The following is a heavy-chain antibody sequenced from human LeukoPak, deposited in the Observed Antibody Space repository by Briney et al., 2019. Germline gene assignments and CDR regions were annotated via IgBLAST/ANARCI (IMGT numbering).Heavy chain of an antibody. CDR2: IYHSGST. J-gene: IGHJ4*02. D-gene: IGHD3-16*02. CDR3: ARSTVLRGGVIANVDY. CDR1: GYSISSGYY. Sequence: PSETLSLTCTVSGYSISSGYYWGWIQQPPGKGLEWIGSIYHSGSTYYNPSLKSRVTISVDTSKNQFSLKLSSVTAADTAVYYCARSTVLRGGVIANVDYWGQGTLVTVSS. V-gene: IGHV4-38-2*02.